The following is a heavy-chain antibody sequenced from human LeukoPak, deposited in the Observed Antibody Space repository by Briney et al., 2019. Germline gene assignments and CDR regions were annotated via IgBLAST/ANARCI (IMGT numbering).Heavy chain of an antibody. J-gene: IGHJ4*02. CDR3: TIDCDYAWGSYRLAY. Sequence: GGSLRLSCAASGFTFSEAWMTWVRQAPGKGLEWVGRIQSITDGGTTDYAAPVKGRFTISRDDSKNTLYLQLNSLKTGDTAMYYCTIDCDYAWGSYRLAYWGQGALVTVSS. V-gene: IGHV3-15*01. D-gene: IGHD3-16*02. CDR2: IQSITDGGTT. CDR1: GFTFSEAW.